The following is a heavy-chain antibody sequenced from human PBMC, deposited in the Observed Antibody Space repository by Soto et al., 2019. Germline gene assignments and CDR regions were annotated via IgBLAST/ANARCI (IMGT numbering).Heavy chain of an antibody. CDR3: AREDDGSGSYYKYGYYFDY. CDR2: IWYDGSNK. V-gene: IGHV3-33*01. Sequence: GGSLRLSCAASGFTFSSYGMHWVRQAPGKGLEWVAVIWYDGSNKYYADSVKGRFTISRDSSKNTLYLQMNGLRAEDTAVYYCAREDDGSGSYYKYGYYFDYWGQGTLVTVSS. J-gene: IGHJ4*02. CDR1: GFTFSSYG. D-gene: IGHD3-10*01.